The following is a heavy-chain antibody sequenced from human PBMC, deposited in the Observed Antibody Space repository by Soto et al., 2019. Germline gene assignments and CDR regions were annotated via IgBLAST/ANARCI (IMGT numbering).Heavy chain of an antibody. CDR3: ARDNPRIAVAGTNYYYGMDV. D-gene: IGHD6-19*01. Sequence: SETLSLTCTVSGGSISSGSYYWGWIRQPPGKGLEWIGSIYYSGSTYYNPSLRSRVTISVDTSKNQFSLKLSSVTAADTAVYYCARDNPRIAVAGTNYYYGMDVWGQGTTVTVSS. V-gene: IGHV4-39*07. CDR2: IYYSGST. CDR1: GGSISSGSYY. J-gene: IGHJ6*02.